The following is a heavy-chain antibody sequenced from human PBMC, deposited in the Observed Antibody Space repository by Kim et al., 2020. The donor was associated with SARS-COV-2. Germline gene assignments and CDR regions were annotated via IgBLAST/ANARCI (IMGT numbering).Heavy chain of an antibody. CDR3: TTMLVYYDSSGYYVEDY. D-gene: IGHD3-22*01. CDR1: GFTFSNAW. V-gene: IGHV3-15*01. CDR2: IKSKTDGGTT. Sequence: GGSLRLSCAASGFTFSNAWMSWVRQAPGKGLEWVGRIKSKTDGGTTDYAAPVKGRFTISRDDSKNTLYLQMNSLKTEDTAVYYCTTMLVYYDSSGYYVEDYWGQGTLVTVSS. J-gene: IGHJ4*02.